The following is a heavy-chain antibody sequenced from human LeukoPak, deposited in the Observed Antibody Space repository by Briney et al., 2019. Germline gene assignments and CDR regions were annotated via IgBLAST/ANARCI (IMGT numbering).Heavy chain of an antibody. J-gene: IGHJ6*02. CDR1: GGSISSSSYS. CDR2: IFYSGNP. V-gene: IGHV4-39*01. D-gene: IGHD2-2*01. Sequence: SETLSLTCTVSGGSISSSSYSWDWIRQAPGRRLEWIGNIFYSGNPLYNPSLKSRVTISVDTSKNQFSLKLSSVTAADTAVYYCARVARVVPAGRSYSYYYGMDVWGQGTTVTVSS. CDR3: ARVARVVPAGRSYSYYYGMDV.